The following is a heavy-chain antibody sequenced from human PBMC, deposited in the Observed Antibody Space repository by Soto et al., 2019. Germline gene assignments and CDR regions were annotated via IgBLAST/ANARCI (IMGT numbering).Heavy chain of an antibody. CDR1: GGTFSSYA. CDR3: ARDRDNYDFWSGYSRGFGMDV. D-gene: IGHD3-3*01. Sequence: GASVKVSCKASGGTFSSYAISWVRQAPGQGLEWMGGIIPIFGTANYAQKFQGRVTITADESTSTAYMELSSLRSEDTAVYYCARDRDNYDFWSGYSRGFGMDVWGQGTTVTVSS. V-gene: IGHV1-69*13. CDR2: IIPIFGTA. J-gene: IGHJ6*02.